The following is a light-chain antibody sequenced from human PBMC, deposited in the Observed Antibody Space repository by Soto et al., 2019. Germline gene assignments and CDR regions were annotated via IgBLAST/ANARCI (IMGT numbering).Light chain of an antibody. J-gene: IGLJ3*02. Sequence: QSALTQPRSVSGSPGQPVTISCTGTSSDVGGYNYVSWYQQHPGKAPKLMIYEVSNRPSGVSNRFSGSKSGNTASLTISGLQAEDEADYYCSSYTSSSTLVFGGGTKLTVL. CDR3: SSYTSSSTLV. CDR1: SSDVGGYNY. CDR2: EVS. V-gene: IGLV2-14*01.